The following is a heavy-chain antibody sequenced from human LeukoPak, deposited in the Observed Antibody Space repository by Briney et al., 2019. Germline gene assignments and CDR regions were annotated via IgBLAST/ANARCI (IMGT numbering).Heavy chain of an antibody. CDR2: ISYDGSNK. V-gene: IGHV3-30*04. CDR1: GFTFSSYA. CDR3: AKDKELTKSSSWYYYDS. Sequence: GRSLRLSCAASGFTFSSYAMHWVRQAPGKGLEWVAVISYDGSNKYYADSVKGRFTISRDNSKNTLYLQMNSLRAEDTAIYYCAKDKELTKSSSWYYYDSWGQGTLVTVSS. J-gene: IGHJ4*02. D-gene: IGHD6-13*01.